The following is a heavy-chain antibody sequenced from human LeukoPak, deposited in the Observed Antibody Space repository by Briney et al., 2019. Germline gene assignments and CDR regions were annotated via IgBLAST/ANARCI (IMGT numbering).Heavy chain of an antibody. CDR3: AREEYSSSFSAFDY. Sequence: ASVKVSCKASGYTFTSYGISWVRQAPGLGLEWMGWISAYNGNTNYAQKLQGRVTMTTDTSTSTAYMELRSLRSDDTAVYYCAREEYSSSFSAFDYWGQGTLVTVSS. D-gene: IGHD6-6*01. CDR1: GYTFTSYG. J-gene: IGHJ4*02. CDR2: ISAYNGNT. V-gene: IGHV1-18*01.